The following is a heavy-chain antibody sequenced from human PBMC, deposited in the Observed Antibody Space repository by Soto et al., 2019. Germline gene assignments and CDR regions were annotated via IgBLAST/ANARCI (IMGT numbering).Heavy chain of an antibody. CDR1: GGSVRAPDW. D-gene: IGHD1-1*01. J-gene: IGHJ5*01. Sequence: QVHLQESGPGLVAPSGTLSLTCTLSGGSVRAPDWWNWVRQSPDKGLEWIAEVHISGHSNYNPSLRSRVSVSIDSCKNQFYLNLNSVTAADTAIYSCARVRQGCSANNCYFDPWGQGTQVTISS. V-gene: IGHV4-4*02. CDR2: VHISGHS. CDR3: ARVRQGCSANNCYFDP.